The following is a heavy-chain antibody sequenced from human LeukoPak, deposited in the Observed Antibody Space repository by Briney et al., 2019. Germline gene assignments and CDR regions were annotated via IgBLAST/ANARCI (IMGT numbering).Heavy chain of an antibody. Sequence: GGSLRLSCAGSGFSFSSHWMSWVRQAPGKGLEWVSSISSSSSSIYYADSVKGRFTISRDNAKNSLYLQMNSLRDEDTAVYYCARVFPLSGYWYYMDVWGKGTTVTVSS. V-gene: IGHV3-48*02. CDR3: ARVFPLSGYWYYMDV. CDR2: ISSSSSSI. J-gene: IGHJ6*03. D-gene: IGHD3-22*01. CDR1: GFSFSSHW.